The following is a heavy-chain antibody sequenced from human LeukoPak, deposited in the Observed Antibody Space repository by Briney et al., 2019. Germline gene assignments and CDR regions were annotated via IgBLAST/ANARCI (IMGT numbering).Heavy chain of an antibody. D-gene: IGHD4-23*01. CDR1: GFTFSSYA. V-gene: IGHV4-34*01. Sequence: GSLRLSCAASGFTFSSYAMSWVRQPPGKGLECIGEINHSGSTNYNPSLKSRVTISVDTSKNQFSLKLSSVTAADTAVYYCARAYGGNAAWYFDLWGRGTLVTVSS. J-gene: IGHJ2*01. CDR3: ARAYGGNAAWYFDL. CDR2: INHSGST.